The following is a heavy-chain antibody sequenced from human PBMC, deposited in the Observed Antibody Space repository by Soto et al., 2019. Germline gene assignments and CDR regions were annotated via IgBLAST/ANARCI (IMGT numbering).Heavy chain of an antibody. CDR2: ISSSSSYI. CDR3: ARDPGYCNGGTRYGSY. D-gene: IGHD2-15*01. J-gene: IGHJ4*02. V-gene: IGHV3-21*01. Sequence: EVQLVESGGGLVKPGGSLRLSCAASGFTFSSYSMNWVRQAPGKGLEWVSSISSSSSYIYYADSVKGRFTLSRDNAKNSLYLQMNSLGADDTAVYYCARDPGYCNGGTRYGSYWGQGALVTVSS. CDR1: GFTFSSYS.